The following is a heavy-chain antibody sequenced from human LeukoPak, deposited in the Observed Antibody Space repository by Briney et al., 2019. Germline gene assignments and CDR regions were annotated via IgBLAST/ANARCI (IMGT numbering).Heavy chain of an antibody. Sequence: GGSLRLSCAASGFTFNSYAMSWVRQAPGKGLGWVSAISGSGGTTYYAESGKGRFTISRDNSKNTLYLQMNSLRADDTATYYCAKLEGTIAVPYRGQGTLVIVSS. V-gene: IGHV3-23*01. CDR3: AKLEGTIAVPY. J-gene: IGHJ4*02. D-gene: IGHD1-7*01. CDR2: ISGSGGTT. CDR1: GFTFNSYA.